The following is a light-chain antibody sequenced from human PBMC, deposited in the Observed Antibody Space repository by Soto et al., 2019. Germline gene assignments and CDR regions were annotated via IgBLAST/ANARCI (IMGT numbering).Light chain of an antibody. CDR1: QNVITN. CDR3: KKYYTWPRGT. CDR2: SAS. Sequence: EILMTQSPATLSVSPGERATLSCRASQNVITNLAWYQQRPGHTPRLLIYSASTRVTGIPDRFSGSGSGTEFTLTISSLQSEDFAVYYCKKYYTWPRGTFGQGTKVEI. V-gene: IGKV3-15*01. J-gene: IGKJ1*01.